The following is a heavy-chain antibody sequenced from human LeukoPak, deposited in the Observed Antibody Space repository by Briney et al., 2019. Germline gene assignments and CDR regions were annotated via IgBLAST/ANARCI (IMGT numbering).Heavy chain of an antibody. CDR1: GGSFSGYY. D-gene: IGHD6-19*01. CDR2: INHSGST. J-gene: IGHJ4*02. V-gene: IGHV4-34*01. Sequence: SETLCHTCAVYGGSFSGYYWNWIRQSPGKGLEWIGEINHSGSTNYNPSLKSRVTISVDTSKNQFSLKLSSVTAADTTVYYCARGFSSGWSTLFDYWGQGTLVTVSS. CDR3: ARGFSSGWSTLFDY.